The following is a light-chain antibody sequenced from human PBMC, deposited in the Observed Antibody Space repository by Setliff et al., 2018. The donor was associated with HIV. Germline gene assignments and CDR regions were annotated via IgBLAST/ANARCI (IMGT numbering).Light chain of an antibody. Sequence: DVVMTQSPLSLPVTLGQPASISCRSSQSLVYSDGDTYLNWFQQRPGQSPRRLIYKVSNRDSGVPDRFSGSGSGTDFTPKISRVETEDIGLYYCMQGTHWPITFGQGTRLEIK. CDR2: KVS. CDR1: QSLVYSDGDTY. CDR3: MQGTHWPIT. V-gene: IGKV2-30*01. J-gene: IGKJ5*01.